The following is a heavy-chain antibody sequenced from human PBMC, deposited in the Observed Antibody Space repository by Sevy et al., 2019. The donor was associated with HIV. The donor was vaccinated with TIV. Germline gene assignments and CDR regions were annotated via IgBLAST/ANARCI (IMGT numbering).Heavy chain of an antibody. J-gene: IGHJ4*02. V-gene: IGHV4-39*01. Sequence: SETLSLTCTVSGGSISSSSYYWGWIRQPPGNGLEWIGSIYYSGSTYYNPSLKSRVTISVDTSKNQFSLKLSSVTAADTAVYYCARHPPNYYGSGSYYNLFDYWGQGTLVTVSS. CDR2: IYYSGST. D-gene: IGHD3-10*01. CDR1: GGSISSSSYY. CDR3: ARHPPNYYGSGSYYNLFDY.